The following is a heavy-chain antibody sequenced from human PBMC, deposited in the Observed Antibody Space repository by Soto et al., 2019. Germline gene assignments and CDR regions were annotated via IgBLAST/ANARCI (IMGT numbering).Heavy chain of an antibody. J-gene: IGHJ6*02. CDR1: GFTFSSYA. CDR3: AREMAADSSSWYYYYYYGMDV. CDR2: ISYDGSNK. D-gene: IGHD6-13*01. Sequence: GGSLRLSCAASGFTFSSYAMHWVRQAPGKGLEWVAVISYDGSNKYYADSVKGRFTISRDNSKNTLYLQMNSLRAEDTAVYYCAREMAADSSSWYYYYYYGMDVWGQGTTVTVSS. V-gene: IGHV3-30-3*01.